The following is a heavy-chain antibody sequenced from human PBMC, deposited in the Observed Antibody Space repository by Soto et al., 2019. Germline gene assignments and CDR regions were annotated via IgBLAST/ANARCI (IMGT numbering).Heavy chain of an antibody. CDR2: IYYSGST. CDR1: GGSISSYY. J-gene: IGHJ6*03. V-gene: IGHV4-59*08. CDR3: ARRKPGFWVDYYYYMDV. Sequence: SETLSLTCTVSGGSISSYYWSWIRQPPGKGLEWIGYIYYSGSTNYNPSLKSRVTISVDTSKNQFSLKLSSVTAADTAVYYCARRKPGFWVDYYYYMDVWGKGTTVTVSS. D-gene: IGHD3-9*01.